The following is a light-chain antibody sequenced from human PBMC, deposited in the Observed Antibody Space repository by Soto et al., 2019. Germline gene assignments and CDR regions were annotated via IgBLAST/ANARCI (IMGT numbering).Light chain of an antibody. CDR2: EVT. CDR3: SSYTSSSTRV. CDR1: SSDVGGYNY. J-gene: IGLJ1*01. Sequence: QSVLTQPASGTGFPGQSIAISCTGSSSDVGGYNYVSWYQQHPGEAPQLIIYEVTNRPSGVSNRFSGSKSGNTASLTISGLQAEDEADYYCSSYTSSSTRVFGTGTKVTVL. V-gene: IGLV2-14*01.